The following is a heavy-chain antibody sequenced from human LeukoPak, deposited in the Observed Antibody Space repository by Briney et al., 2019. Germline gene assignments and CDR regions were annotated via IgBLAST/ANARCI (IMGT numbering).Heavy chain of an antibody. CDR3: AKDRGPYGDYDGCLDY. Sequence: GGSLRLSCAASGFTFSSYGMHWVRQAPGKGLEWVAFIRYDGSNKYYADSVKGRFTISRDNSKNTLYLQMNSLRAEDTAVYYCAKDRGPYGDYDGCLDYWGQGTLVTVSS. J-gene: IGHJ4*02. CDR1: GFTFSSYG. CDR2: IRYDGSNK. D-gene: IGHD4-17*01. V-gene: IGHV3-30*02.